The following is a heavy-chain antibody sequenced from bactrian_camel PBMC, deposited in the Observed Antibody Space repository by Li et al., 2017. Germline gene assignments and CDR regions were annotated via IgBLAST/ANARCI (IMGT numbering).Heavy chain of an antibody. J-gene: IGHJ4*01. V-gene: IGHV3S53*01. D-gene: IGHD3*01. CDR3: AIGQGLPLKWVANPEYDAIAY. CDR2: INSETLT. Sequence: HVQLVESGGASVQTGGSLTLPCVASGFSYSPNMAWFRQAPGKEREAIASINSETLTNYADSVKGRMTISRGGGVNTFNVYLEMRSLTPSDTAVYYCAIGQGLPLKWVANPEYDAIAYRGQGTQVTVS. CDR1: GFSYSPN.